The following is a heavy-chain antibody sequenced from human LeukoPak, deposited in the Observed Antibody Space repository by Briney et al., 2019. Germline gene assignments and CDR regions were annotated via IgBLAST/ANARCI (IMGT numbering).Heavy chain of an antibody. Sequence: GCALRLSCAACGFTFSSYTMNWVRQAPAKGLEWVSSLSSSGTYMYYADSVKGRFTISRDNAKNSLYLQMNSLRVEDTAVYYCARGPKTAITIFDYWGQGTLVTVSS. D-gene: IGHD2-21*02. CDR1: GFTFSSYT. J-gene: IGHJ4*02. V-gene: IGHV3-21*01. CDR2: LSSSGTYM. CDR3: ARGPKTAITIFDY.